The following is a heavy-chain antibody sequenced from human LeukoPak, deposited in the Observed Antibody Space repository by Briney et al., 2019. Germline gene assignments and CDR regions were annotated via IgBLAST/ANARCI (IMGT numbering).Heavy chain of an antibody. D-gene: IGHD6-19*01. CDR2: IYYSGST. CDR1: GGSISSSHYY. Sequence: TPSETLSLTCTVSGGSISSSHYYWGWIRQPPGKGLEWIGSIYYSGSTYYNPSLKSRVTISVDTSKNQFSLKLSSVTAADTAVYYCAREGCVGSGWFSCHPFDYWGQGTLVTVSS. CDR3: AREGCVGSGWFSCHPFDY. J-gene: IGHJ4*02. V-gene: IGHV4-39*07.